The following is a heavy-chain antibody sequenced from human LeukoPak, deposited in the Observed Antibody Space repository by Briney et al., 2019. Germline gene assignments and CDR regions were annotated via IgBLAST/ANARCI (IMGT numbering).Heavy chain of an antibody. V-gene: IGHV3-38-3*01. CDR2: ISGGST. D-gene: IGHD3-10*02. J-gene: IGHJ6*04. Sequence: GGSLRLSCAASGFTVSSNEMSWVRRAPGKGLEWVSSISGGSTYYADSRKGRFTISRDNAKNSLYLQMNSLRAEDTAVYYCAELGITMIGGVWGKGTTVTVSS. CDR3: AELGITMIGGV. CDR1: GFTVSSNE.